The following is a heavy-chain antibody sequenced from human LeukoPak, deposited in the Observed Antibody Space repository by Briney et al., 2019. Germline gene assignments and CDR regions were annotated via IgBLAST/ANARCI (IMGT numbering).Heavy chain of an antibody. J-gene: IGHJ4*02. D-gene: IGHD3-10*01. Sequence: ASVKVSCKASGDTFTGYYVHWVRQAPGQGLEWMGWINPNSGGTNYAQKFQGRVTMTRDTSISTAYMELSRLRSDDTAVYYCARGLNYYGSGSYYLGYWGQGTLVTVSS. CDR2: INPNSGGT. V-gene: IGHV1-2*02. CDR1: GDTFTGYY. CDR3: ARGLNYYGSGSYYLGY.